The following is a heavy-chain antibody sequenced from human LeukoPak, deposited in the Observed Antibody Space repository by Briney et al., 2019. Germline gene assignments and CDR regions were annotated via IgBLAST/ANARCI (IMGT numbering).Heavy chain of an antibody. CDR2: IYYSGST. J-gene: IGHJ3*01. CDR1: GGSINSYY. V-gene: IGHV4-59*01. Sequence: PSETLSLTCIVSGGSINSYYWSWIRQPPGKGLEWIGYIYYSGSTNFNPSLKSRVTISVDTSKNQFSLKLSSVTAADTAVYYCAGSGHSSSWYGGVFAFDFWGQGTMVTVSS. D-gene: IGHD6-13*01. CDR3: AGSGHSSSWYGGVFAFDF.